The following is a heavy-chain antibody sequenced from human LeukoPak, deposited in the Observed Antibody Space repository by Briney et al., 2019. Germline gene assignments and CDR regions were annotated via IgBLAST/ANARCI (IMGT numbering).Heavy chain of an antibody. J-gene: IGHJ5*02. Sequence: PSETLSLTCTVSGGSISSYYWSWIRQPPGKGLEWIGYIYYSGSTNYNPSLKSRVTISVDTSKNQFSLKLSSVTAAATAVYYCARVLWNWFDPWGQGTLVTVSS. CDR3: ARVLWNWFDP. CDR2: IYYSGST. CDR1: GGSISSYY. V-gene: IGHV4-59*01.